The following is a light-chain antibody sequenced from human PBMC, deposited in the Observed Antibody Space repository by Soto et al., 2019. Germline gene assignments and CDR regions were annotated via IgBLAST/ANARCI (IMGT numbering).Light chain of an antibody. CDR1: QSLVHSDGNTY. V-gene: IGKV2-24*01. Sequence: DIVMTQTPLSSLVTLGRPASIFCRSSQSLVHSDGNTYSSRLQQGPSQPPRLLIYLISNQFSGVPDRFSGSGAETDFTLEISRVEAEDVGVYYCMQATQAYTFGQGTKLEIK. J-gene: IGKJ2*01. CDR2: LIS. CDR3: MQATQAYT.